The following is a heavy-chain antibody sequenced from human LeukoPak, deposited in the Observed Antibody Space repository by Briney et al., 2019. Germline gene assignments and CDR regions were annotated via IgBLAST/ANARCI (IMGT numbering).Heavy chain of an antibody. CDR3: ARDIVVVPPPYYYYYGMDV. CDR2: ISAYNGNT. D-gene: IGHD2-2*01. J-gene: IGHJ6*02. CDR1: GYTFTSYG. V-gene: IGHV1-18*01. Sequence: GASVKVSCKASGYTFTSYGISWVRQAPGRGLEWMGWISAYNGNTNYAQKLQGRVTMTTDTSTSTAYMELRSLRSADTAVYYCARDIVVVPPPYYYYYGMDVWGQGTTVTVSS.